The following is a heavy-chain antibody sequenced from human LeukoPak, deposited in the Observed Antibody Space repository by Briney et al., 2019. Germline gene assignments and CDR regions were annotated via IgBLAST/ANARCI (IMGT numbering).Heavy chain of an antibody. V-gene: IGHV4-61*02. CDR3: AKGLPYSGYDYWFDP. J-gene: IGHJ5*02. CDR1: GGSISSGSYY. CDR2: IYTSGST. Sequence: SETLSLTCTVSGGSISSGSYYWSWIRQPAGKGLEWIGRIYTSGSTNYNPSLKSRVTISVDTSKNQFSLKLSSVTAADTAVYYCAKGLPYSGYDYWFDPWGQGTLVTVSS. D-gene: IGHD5-12*01.